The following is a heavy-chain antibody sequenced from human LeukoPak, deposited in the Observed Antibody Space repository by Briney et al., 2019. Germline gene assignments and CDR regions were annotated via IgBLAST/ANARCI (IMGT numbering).Heavy chain of an antibody. J-gene: IGHJ4*02. V-gene: IGHV4-39*07. CDR3: AREHGGDGYSRFDY. D-gene: IGHD5-24*01. CDR1: GGSISSSSYY. CDR2: IYYSGST. Sequence: SETLSLTCTVSGGSISSSSYYWGWIRQPPGKGLEWIGSIYYSGSTYYNPSLKSRVTISVDTSKNQFSLKLSSVTAADTAVYYCAREHGGDGYSRFDYWGQGTLVTVSS.